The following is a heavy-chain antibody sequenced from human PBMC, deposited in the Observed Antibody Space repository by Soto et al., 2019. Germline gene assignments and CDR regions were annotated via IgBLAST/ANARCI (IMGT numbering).Heavy chain of an antibody. CDR2: INHSGST. V-gene: IGHV4-34*01. CDR1: GGSFSGYY. CDR3: ARGRGHYDISRYFDY. Sequence: SETLSLTCAVYGGSFSGYYWSWIRQLPGKGLEWIGEINHSGSTNYNPSLKSRVTISVDTSKNQFSLKLSSVTAADTAVYYCARGRGHYDISRYFDYWGQGTLVTVSS. D-gene: IGHD3-9*01. J-gene: IGHJ4*02.